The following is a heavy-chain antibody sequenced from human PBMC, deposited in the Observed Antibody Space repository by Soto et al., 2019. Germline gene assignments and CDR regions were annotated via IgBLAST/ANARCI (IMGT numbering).Heavy chain of an antibody. CDR3: ARHSAPGDTAMDDSDAFDI. J-gene: IGHJ3*02. V-gene: IGHV4-59*08. CDR2: IYYSGST. D-gene: IGHD5-18*01. Sequence: SETLSLTCTVSGGSISSYYWSWIRQPPGKGLEWIGYIYYSGSTNYNPSLKSRVTISVDTSKNQFSLKLSSVTAADTAVYYCARHSAPGDTAMDDSDAFDIWGQGTMVTVSS. CDR1: GGSISSYY.